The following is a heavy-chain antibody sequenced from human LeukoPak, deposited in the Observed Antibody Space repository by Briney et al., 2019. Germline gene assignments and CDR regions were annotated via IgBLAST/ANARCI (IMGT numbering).Heavy chain of an antibody. D-gene: IGHD6-6*01. CDR1: GFTFSSYA. CDR2: ISGSGGST. J-gene: IGHJ4*02. V-gene: IGHV3-23*01. Sequence: GGSLRLSCAASGFTFSSYAMSWVRQAPGKGLEWVSAISGSGGSTYYADSVKGRFTISRDNSKNTLYLQMNSLRAEDTAVYYCAREGGSRIAARPRGSHFDYWGQGTLVTVSS. CDR3: AREGGSRIAARPRGSHFDY.